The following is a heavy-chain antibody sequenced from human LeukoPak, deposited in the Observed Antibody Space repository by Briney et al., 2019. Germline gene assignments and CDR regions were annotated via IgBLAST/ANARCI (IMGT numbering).Heavy chain of an antibody. V-gene: IGHV4-59*08. CDR2: IYYSGST. J-gene: IGHJ2*01. CDR1: GGSISSYY. Sequence: SETLSLTCTVSGGSISSYYWSWIRKPPGKGLEWIGYIYYSGSTNYNPSLKSRVTISVDTSKNQFSLKLSSVTAADTAVYYCARYKVVTGFWYFDLWGRGTLVTVSS. CDR3: ARYKVVTGFWYFDL. D-gene: IGHD4-23*01.